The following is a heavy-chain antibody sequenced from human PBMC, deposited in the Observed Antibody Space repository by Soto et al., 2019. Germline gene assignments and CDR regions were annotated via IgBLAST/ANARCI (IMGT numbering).Heavy chain of an antibody. CDR2: IYSSGGS. CDR3: VGTGTTDDY. Sequence: SETQSLTCPFSGSPVSSGYYYWSCIRQPPGKGLEWSGYIYSSGGSYYNPSLKGRLTISIDTSKNQFSLKLNSVTVADTAIYYCVGTGTTDDYWGRGTLVNVSA. CDR1: GSPVSSGYYY. D-gene: IGHD1-1*01. J-gene: IGHJ4*02. V-gene: IGHV4-30-4*01.